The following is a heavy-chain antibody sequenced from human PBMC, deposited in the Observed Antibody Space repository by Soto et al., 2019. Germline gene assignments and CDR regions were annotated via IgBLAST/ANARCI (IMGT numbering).Heavy chain of an antibody. D-gene: IGHD3-3*01. CDR1: GYTFTSYG. CDR3: ARDRSHYDFWSGYLNSGNWFDP. CDR2: ISAYNGNT. V-gene: IGHV1-18*01. Sequence: ASVKVSCKASGYTFTSYGISWVRQAPGQGLERMGWISAYNGNTNYAQKLQGRVTMTTDTSTSTAYMDLRSLRSDDTAVYYCARDRSHYDFWSGYLNSGNWFDPWGQGTLVTVSS. J-gene: IGHJ5*02.